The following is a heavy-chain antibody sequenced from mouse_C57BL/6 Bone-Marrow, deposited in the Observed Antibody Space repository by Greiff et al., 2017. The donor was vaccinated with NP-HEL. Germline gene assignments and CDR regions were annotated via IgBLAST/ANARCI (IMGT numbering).Heavy chain of an antibody. J-gene: IGHJ3*01. CDR2: IYPGDGDT. Sequence: QVQLKESGPELVKPGASVKISCKASGYAFSSSWMNWVKQRPGKGLEWIGRIYPGDGDTNYNGKFKGKATLTADKSSSTAYMQLSSLTSEDSAVYFCAREDYQAWFAYWGQGTLVTVSA. V-gene: IGHV1-82*01. CDR3: AREDYQAWFAY. CDR1: GYAFSSSW. D-gene: IGHD2-4*01.